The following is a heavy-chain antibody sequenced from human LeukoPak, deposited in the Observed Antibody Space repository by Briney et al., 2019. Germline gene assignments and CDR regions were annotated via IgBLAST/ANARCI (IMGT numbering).Heavy chain of an antibody. Sequence: SETLSLTCTVSGGSISSSSYYWGWIRQPPGKGLEWIGSIYYSGSTYYNPSLKSRVTISVDTSKNQFSLKLSSVTAADTAVYYCARHDGGSYFDHWGQGTLVTVSS. CDR3: ARHDGGSYFDH. CDR2: IYYSGST. CDR1: GGSISSSSYY. V-gene: IGHV4-39*01. D-gene: IGHD2-15*01. J-gene: IGHJ4*02.